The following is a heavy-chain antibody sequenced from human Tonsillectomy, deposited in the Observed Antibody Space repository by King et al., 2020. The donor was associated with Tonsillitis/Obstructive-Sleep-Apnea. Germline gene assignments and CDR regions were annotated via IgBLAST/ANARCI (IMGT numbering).Heavy chain of an antibody. CDR3: ARAGRELSGYYGMDV. CDR2: IKQDGSEK. V-gene: IGHV3-7*03. J-gene: IGHJ6*02. CDR1: GFTFSSYW. Sequence: VQLVESGGGLVQPGGSLRLSCAASGFTFSSYWMSWVRQAPGKGLEWVANIKQDGSEKYYVDSVKGRFTISRDNAKNSLYLQMNSLRAEDTAVYYCARAGRELSGYYGMDVWGQGTTVTVSS. D-gene: IGHD1-26*01.